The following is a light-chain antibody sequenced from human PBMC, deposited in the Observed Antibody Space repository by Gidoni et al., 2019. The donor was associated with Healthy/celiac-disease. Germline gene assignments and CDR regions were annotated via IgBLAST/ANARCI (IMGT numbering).Light chain of an antibody. V-gene: IGKV1-9*01. CDR1: QGSSSS. J-gene: IGKJ3*01. CDR3: QQLNSYPRT. CDR2: AAS. Sequence: DIQLTQSPSFLSAAVGDRVTITCRASQGSSSSLAWYQQKPGKAPKLLIYAASTLQSGVPSRFSGSESGTEFTLTISSLQPEDFATYYCQQLNSYPRTFGPGTKVDIK.